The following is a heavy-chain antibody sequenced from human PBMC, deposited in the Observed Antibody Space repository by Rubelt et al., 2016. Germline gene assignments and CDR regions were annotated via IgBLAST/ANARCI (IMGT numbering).Heavy chain of an antibody. CDR3: ASHKPPEYGYYDYGMDV. V-gene: IGHV4-59*08. J-gene: IGHJ6*02. CDR2: IYYSGST. D-gene: IGHD1-14*01. CDR1: GGSISSYY. Sequence: QVQLQESGPGLVKPSETLSLSCTVSGGSISSYYWSWVRQPPGKGLEWLGYIYYSGSTNYNPSLKSRVTISVDTSKNQFSLKLSSVTAADTAGYCCASHKPPEYGYYDYGMDVWGQGTTVTVSS.